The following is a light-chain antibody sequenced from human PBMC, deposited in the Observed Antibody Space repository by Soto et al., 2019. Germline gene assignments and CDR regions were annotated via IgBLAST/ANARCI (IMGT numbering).Light chain of an antibody. V-gene: IGKV3-15*01. CDR1: QSVRDN. CDR2: RAS. J-gene: IGKJ2*01. Sequence: TQSPATLAVSPGEGATLSCRASQSVRDNLAWYQQKPGQAPRLLIYRASTRATGVPARFSGSGSGTELTLTISSLQSEDVSVYFCQHYNFWPHTFGQGTKLEIK. CDR3: QHYNFWPHT.